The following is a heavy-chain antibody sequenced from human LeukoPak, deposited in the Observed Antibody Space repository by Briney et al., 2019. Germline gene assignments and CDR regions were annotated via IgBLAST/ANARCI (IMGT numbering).Heavy chain of an antibody. J-gene: IGHJ4*02. D-gene: IGHD3-3*01. V-gene: IGHV1-18*01. CDR3: ARTTIFGVATIPHFDY. Sequence: GASVNVSCKASGYTFTSYGISWVRQAPGRGLEWVGWISAYNGNTNYAQKLQGRGTMTTDTSTSRAYMELRSRRSDDTAVYYYARTTIFGVATIPHFDYWGQGTLVTVSS. CDR2: ISAYNGNT. CDR1: GYTFTSYG.